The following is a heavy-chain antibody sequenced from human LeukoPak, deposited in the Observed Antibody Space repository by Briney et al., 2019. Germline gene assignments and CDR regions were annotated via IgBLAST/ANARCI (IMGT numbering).Heavy chain of an antibody. CDR2: ISYDGSSI. J-gene: IGHJ4*02. V-gene: IGHV3-30*18. CDR3: AKDSLVGLAGRIAAAGTSLDY. CDR1: GFTFSRYG. D-gene: IGHD6-13*01. Sequence: PGGSLRLSCAASGFTFSRYGMHWVRQPPGKGLEWVALISYDGSSIYYADSVKGRFTISRDNSKNTLYLQMNSLRAEDTAVYYCAKDSLVGLAGRIAAAGTSLDYWGQGTLVTVSS.